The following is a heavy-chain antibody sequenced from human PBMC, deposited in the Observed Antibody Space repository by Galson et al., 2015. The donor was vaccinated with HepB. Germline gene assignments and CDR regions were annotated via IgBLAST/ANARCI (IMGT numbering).Heavy chain of an antibody. Sequence: SLRLSCAASGFTFSSYAMHWVRQAPGKGLEYVSAISSNGGSTYYADSVKGRFTIPRDNSKNTLYLQMSSLRAEDTAVYYCVKGRGGSSSSFLDYWGQGTLVTVSS. J-gene: IGHJ4*02. CDR2: ISSNGGST. V-gene: IGHV3-64D*06. D-gene: IGHD6-6*01. CDR3: VKGRGGSSSSFLDY. CDR1: GFTFSSYA.